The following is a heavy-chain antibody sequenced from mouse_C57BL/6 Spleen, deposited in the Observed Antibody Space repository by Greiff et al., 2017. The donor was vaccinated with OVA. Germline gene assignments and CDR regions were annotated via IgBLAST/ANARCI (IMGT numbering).Heavy chain of an antibody. Sequence: EVKVEESGGGLVQPGGSMKLSCVASGFTFSNYWMNWVRQSPEKGLEWVAQIRLKSDNYATHYAESVKGRFTISRDDSKSSVYLQMNNLRAEDTGIYYCTSYAPWFAYWGQGTLVTVSA. J-gene: IGHJ3*01. D-gene: IGHD6-5*01. CDR2: IRLKSDNYAT. CDR1: GFTFSNYW. CDR3: TSYAPWFAY. V-gene: IGHV6-3*01.